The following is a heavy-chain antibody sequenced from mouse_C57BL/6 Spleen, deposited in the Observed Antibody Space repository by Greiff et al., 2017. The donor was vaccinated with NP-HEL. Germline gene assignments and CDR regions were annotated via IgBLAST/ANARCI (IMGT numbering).Heavy chain of an antibody. V-gene: IGHV1-69*01. D-gene: IGHD2-3*01. J-gene: IGHJ2*01. CDR2: IDPSDSYT. CDR1: GYTFTSYW. CDR3: ARLNDGYYVY. Sequence: VQLQQPGAELVMPGASVKLSCKASGYTFTSYWMHWVKQRPGQGLEWIGEIDPSDSYTNYNQKFKGKSTLTVDKSSSTAYMQLSSLTSEDSAVYYCARLNDGYYVYWGQGTTLTVSS.